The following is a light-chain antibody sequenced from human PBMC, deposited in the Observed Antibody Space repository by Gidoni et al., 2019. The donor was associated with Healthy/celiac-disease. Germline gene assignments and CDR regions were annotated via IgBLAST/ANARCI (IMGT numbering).Light chain of an antibody. J-gene: IGKJ5*01. Sequence: EIVLTQSTGTLSLSPGERATLSCRASTSVSSSYLAWYQQKPGQAPRLLIYGASSRATGVPDRFSGSGSGTDFTLTISRLEPEDFAVYYCQQYGSSPPITFGQGTRLEIK. V-gene: IGKV3-20*01. CDR2: GAS. CDR1: TSVSSSY. CDR3: QQYGSSPPIT.